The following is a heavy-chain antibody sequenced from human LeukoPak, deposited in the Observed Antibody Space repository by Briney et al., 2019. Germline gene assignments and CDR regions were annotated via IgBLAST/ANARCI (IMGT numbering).Heavy chain of an antibody. CDR2: INHSGST. CDR1: GGSVSHSNW. D-gene: IGHD5-18*01. J-gene: IGHJ4*02. CDR3: ARGRAWIQPWFNPYYFYY. V-gene: IGHV4-4*02. Sequence: SGTLSLTCAVSGGSVSHSNWWTWVRQSPGKGLEWIGEINHSGSTNYNPSLKSRVTISVDTSKNQFSLKLSSVTAADTAVYYCARGRAWIQPWFNPYYFYYWGQGNLVTLS.